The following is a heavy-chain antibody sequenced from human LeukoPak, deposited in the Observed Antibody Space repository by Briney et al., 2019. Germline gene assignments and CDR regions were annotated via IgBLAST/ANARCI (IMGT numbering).Heavy chain of an antibody. V-gene: IGHV3-33*01. D-gene: IGHD2-21*02. CDR1: GFTFTRNG. Sequence: GGSLRLSCAASGFTFTRNGMHWVRQAPGKGLEWVAVIWDDGGNKYYVDSVKGRFTISRDNSRNTLYLQMNSLRAEDTAVYYCARFQGTLTSPFDYWGQGTLVTVSS. J-gene: IGHJ4*02. CDR2: IWDDGGNK. CDR3: ARFQGTLTSPFDY.